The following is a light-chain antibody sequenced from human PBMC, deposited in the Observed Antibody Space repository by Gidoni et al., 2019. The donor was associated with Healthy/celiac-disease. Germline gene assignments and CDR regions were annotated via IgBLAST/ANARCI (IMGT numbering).Light chain of an antibody. Sequence: QSAMARPPSVSGSPGPTITISCTGPSSDVGGNNYVSWYQQNPGKAPKLMIYEVSNRPSGVSNRFSGSKSGNTSSLTISGLQAEDEADYYCSSYTSSSPVVFGGGTKLTVL. CDR2: EVS. J-gene: IGLJ2*01. V-gene: IGLV2-14*01. CDR1: SSDVGGNNY. CDR3: SSYTSSSPVV.